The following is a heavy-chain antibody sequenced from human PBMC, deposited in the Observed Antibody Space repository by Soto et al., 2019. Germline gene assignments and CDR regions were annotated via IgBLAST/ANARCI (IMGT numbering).Heavy chain of an antibody. V-gene: IGHV3-13*05. J-gene: IGHJ6*02. CDR1: GFSFRDYD. CDR2: LGAARDP. Sequence: EVQLVESGGGSVQPGESLRLSCAASGFSFRDYDMHWVRQRKGKGLEWVAALGAARDPYYVGSVKGRFSVSRDNAQNSLFLQKITLRVDDTAVYFCARANLDRLPRRAGYYYAMDVWGQGHTVTVSS. CDR3: ARANLDRLPRRAGYYYAMDV. D-gene: IGHD2-2*01.